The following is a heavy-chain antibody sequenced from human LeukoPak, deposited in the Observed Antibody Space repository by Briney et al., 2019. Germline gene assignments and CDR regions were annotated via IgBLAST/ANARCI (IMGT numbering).Heavy chain of an antibody. CDR3: AKSLPNYYDSSGYSGFDY. Sequence: GGSLRLSCAASGFTFSSYDMSWVRQAPGKGLEWVSSISGSGGSTYYADSVKGRFTISRDNSNNTLYLQMNSLRAEDTAVYYCAKSLPNYYDSSGYSGFDYWGQGTLVTVSS. J-gene: IGHJ4*02. D-gene: IGHD3-22*01. CDR2: ISGSGGST. V-gene: IGHV3-23*01. CDR1: GFTFSSYD.